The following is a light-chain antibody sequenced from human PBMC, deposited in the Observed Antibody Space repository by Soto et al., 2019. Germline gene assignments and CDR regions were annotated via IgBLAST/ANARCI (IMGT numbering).Light chain of an antibody. Sequence: DIQMTQSPSSLSASVGDRVTITCRASQSISSYLNWYQQKPGKAPKLLIYAASSLQSRVPSRFSGSGSGTDFTLTISSLQPEDFATYYCQQSYSTLPWTFGQGTKVEIK. CDR3: QQSYSTLPWT. V-gene: IGKV1-39*01. CDR2: AAS. J-gene: IGKJ1*01. CDR1: QSISSY.